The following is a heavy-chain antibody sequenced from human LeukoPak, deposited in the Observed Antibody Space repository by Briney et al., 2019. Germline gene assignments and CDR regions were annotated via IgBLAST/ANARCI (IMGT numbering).Heavy chain of an antibody. CDR2: ISGSGGST. CDR1: GFTFSSYA. CDR3: ARGDYGDSSSWDY. D-gene: IGHD4-17*01. Sequence: GGSLRLSCAASGFTFSSYAMSWVRQAPGKGLEWVSAISGSGGSTYYADSVKGRFTISRDNSKNTLYLQMNSLRAEDTAVYYCARGDYGDSSSWDYWGQGTLVTVSS. J-gene: IGHJ4*02. V-gene: IGHV3-23*01.